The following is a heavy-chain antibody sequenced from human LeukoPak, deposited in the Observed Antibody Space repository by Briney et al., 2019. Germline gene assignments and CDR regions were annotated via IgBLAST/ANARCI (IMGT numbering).Heavy chain of an antibody. CDR2: ISGSGGST. J-gene: IGHJ4*02. CDR1: GFTFSSYA. V-gene: IGHV3-23*01. CDR3: AKVLLWEQQLGGIDY. D-gene: IGHD6-13*01. Sequence: PGGSLRLSCAASGFTFSSYAMSWVRQAPGKGLEWVSAISGSGGSTYYADSVKGRFTISRDNSKNTLYLQMNSLRAEDTAVYYCAKVLLWEQQLGGIDYWGQGTLVTVSS.